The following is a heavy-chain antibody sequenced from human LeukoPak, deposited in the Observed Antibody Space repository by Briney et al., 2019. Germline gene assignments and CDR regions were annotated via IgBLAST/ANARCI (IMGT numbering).Heavy chain of an antibody. CDR3: TKDRQGPNQYHMDV. V-gene: IGHV3-7*01. CDR2: INQDGGTT. J-gene: IGHJ6*03. CDR1: GFTFNSLW. Sequence: GGSLRLSCAASGFTFNSLWMSWVRQAQGRGPEWVANINQDGGTTYYVASVKGRFTISRDNAKNSLSLQMSSLRAEDTAVYYCTKDRQGPNQYHMDVWGKGTTVTVSS.